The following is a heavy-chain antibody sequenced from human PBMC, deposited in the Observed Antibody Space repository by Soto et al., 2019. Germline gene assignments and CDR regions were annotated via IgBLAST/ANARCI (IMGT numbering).Heavy chain of an antibody. D-gene: IGHD6-19*01. CDR2: ISGSGGST. J-gene: IGHJ4*02. Sequence: PGGSLRLSCAASGFTFSSYAMSWVRQAPGKGLEWVSAISGSGGSTYYADSVKGRFTISRDNSKNTLYLQMNSLRAEDTAVYYCAKDTPHLAVAGTRHSINDYWGQGTLVTVSS. CDR3: AKDTPHLAVAGTRHSINDY. CDR1: GFTFSSYA. V-gene: IGHV3-23*01.